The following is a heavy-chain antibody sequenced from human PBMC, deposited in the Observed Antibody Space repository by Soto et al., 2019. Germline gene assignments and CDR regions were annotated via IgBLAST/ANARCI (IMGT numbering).Heavy chain of an antibody. Sequence: GGSLRLSCAASGFTFSSYSMNWVRQAPGKGLEWVSYISSSSSTIYYADSVKGRFTISRDNAKNSLYLQMNSLRAEDTAVYYRARGTPSYYYYYGMDVWGQGTTVTVSS. J-gene: IGHJ6*02. V-gene: IGHV3-48*04. CDR1: GFTFSSYS. CDR3: ARGTPSYYYYYGMDV. D-gene: IGHD2-2*01. CDR2: ISSSSSTI.